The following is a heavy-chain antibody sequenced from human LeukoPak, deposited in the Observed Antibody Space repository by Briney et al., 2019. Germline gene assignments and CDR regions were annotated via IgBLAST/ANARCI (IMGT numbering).Heavy chain of an antibody. J-gene: IGHJ4*02. CDR1: GFTFNNYY. CDR3: STERYYFNSGSYWFDY. Sequence: AGGSLRLSCAASGFTFNNYYMTWVRQAPGKGLEWVGRIKSKKDGGTVDYAASVNGRFTISRDESADTLYLQMNSLKTDDTAVYFCSTERYYFNSGSYWFDYWGQGALVTVSS. CDR2: IKSKKDGGTV. V-gene: IGHV3-15*01. D-gene: IGHD3-10*01.